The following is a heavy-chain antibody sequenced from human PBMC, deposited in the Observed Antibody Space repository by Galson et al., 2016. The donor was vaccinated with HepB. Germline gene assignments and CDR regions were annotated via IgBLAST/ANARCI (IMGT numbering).Heavy chain of an antibody. Sequence: CAISGDSVSSHSATWNWIRQSPSRGLESLGRTYYRSKWYTDYAVSVKSRVTINPDTSTNQFSLHLNSVTPEDTAVYYCARQYSSSSFYYGMDVWGQGTTVTVSS. CDR1: GDSVSSHSAT. V-gene: IGHV6-1*01. D-gene: IGHD6-6*01. CDR3: ARQYSSSSFYYGMDV. CDR2: TYYRSKWYT. J-gene: IGHJ6*02.